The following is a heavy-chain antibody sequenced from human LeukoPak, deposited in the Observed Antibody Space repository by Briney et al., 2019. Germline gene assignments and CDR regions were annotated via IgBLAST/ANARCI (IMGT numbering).Heavy chain of an antibody. CDR2: INQSGKT. Sequence: PSETLSLTCTVSGGSISSSGYYWDWIRQPPGKGLEWIGSINQSGKTYYEPSLKSRVTISVDTSKTQFSLELRTVTAADTAVYYCARKKLVVRGYFDYWGQGALVTVSS. V-gene: IGHV4-39*01. J-gene: IGHJ4*02. CDR3: ARKKLVVRGYFDY. CDR1: GGSISSSGYY. D-gene: IGHD2-8*02.